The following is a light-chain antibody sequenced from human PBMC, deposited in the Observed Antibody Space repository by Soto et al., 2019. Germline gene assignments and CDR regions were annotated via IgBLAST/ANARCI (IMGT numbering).Light chain of an antibody. Sequence: EIVMTQSPATLSVSPGERATLSCRASQSVGINLAWFQQKPGHAPRLLIYGASTRATGIRARFSGSGSGTEFTLTISSMQSEDFAVYYCQQYDKWPLTFGGGTTVDIK. CDR1: QSVGIN. CDR3: QQYDKWPLT. CDR2: GAS. V-gene: IGKV3-15*01. J-gene: IGKJ4*01.